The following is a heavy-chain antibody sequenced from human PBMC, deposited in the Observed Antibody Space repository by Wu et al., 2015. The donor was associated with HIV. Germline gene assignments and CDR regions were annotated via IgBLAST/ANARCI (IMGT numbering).Heavy chain of an antibody. J-gene: IGHJ4*02. D-gene: IGHD2-15*01. CDR1: GGTFDSFA. V-gene: IGHV1-69*13. CDR2: IIPMFKRP. CDR3: ARNVPLLGQV. Sequence: QVQLIQSGPEMKRPGSSLKVSCKVSGGTFDSFAVSWVRQVPGQGLQWLGGIIPMFKRPNYAGEFEHRLKITVDESSASVCLELRGLKSGDTAFYYCARNVPLLGQVWGQGTLITVSS.